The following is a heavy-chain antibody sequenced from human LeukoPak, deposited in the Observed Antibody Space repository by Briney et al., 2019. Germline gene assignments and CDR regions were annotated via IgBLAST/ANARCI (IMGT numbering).Heavy chain of an antibody. CDR2: IIPIFGTA. D-gene: IGHD2-2*01. CDR3: ARVGCSSTSCHLPPYYYGMDV. Sequence: SVKVSCKASGGTFSSYAISWVRQAPGQGLEWMGGIIPIFGTANYAQKFQGRVTITADESTSTAYMELSSLRSEDTAVYYCARVGCSSTSCHLPPYYYGMDVWGQGTTVTVSS. CDR1: GGTFSSYA. V-gene: IGHV1-69*13. J-gene: IGHJ6*02.